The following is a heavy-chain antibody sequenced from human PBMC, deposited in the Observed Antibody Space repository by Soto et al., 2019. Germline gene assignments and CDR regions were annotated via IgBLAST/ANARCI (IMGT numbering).Heavy chain of an antibody. CDR1: GGSINTFY. CDR3: AREGSYSAYNFAHGIQLWSFDF. J-gene: IGHJ4*02. Sequence: SQTLSLTCSVSGGSINTFYWSWVRQPAGKGLEWIGRIFSSGSTSFNPSLESRVAMSVDTSKNHFSLNLSSVTAADMAVYYCAREGSYSAYNFAHGIQLWSFDFWGQGALVTVSS. V-gene: IGHV4-4*07. CDR2: IFSSGST. D-gene: IGHD5-12*01.